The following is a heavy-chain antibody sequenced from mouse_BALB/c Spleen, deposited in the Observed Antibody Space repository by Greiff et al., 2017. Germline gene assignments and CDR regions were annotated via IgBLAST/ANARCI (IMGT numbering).Heavy chain of an antibody. CDR1: GFSLTSYG. Sequence: QVQLQQSGPGLVQPSQSLSITCTVSGFSLTSYGVHWVRQSPGKGLEWLGVIWSGGSTDYNAAFISRLSISKDNSKSQVFFKMNSLQAKDTAIYYCAREDYRAWFAYWGQGTLVTVSA. CDR2: IWSGGST. D-gene: IGHD2-14*01. V-gene: IGHV2-2*02. J-gene: IGHJ3*01. CDR3: AREDYRAWFAY.